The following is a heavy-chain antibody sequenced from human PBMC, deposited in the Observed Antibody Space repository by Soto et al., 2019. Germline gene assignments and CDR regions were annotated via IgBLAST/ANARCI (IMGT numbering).Heavy chain of an antibody. V-gene: IGHV4-39*07. Sequence: SETLSLTCTVSGGSISSSSYYWGWIRQPPGKGLEWIGRLYYSGSTYYNPSLKSRVTISVDTSKNQFSLKLSSVTAADTAVYYCARELGGDYDFWSGYYFDYWGQGTLVTVSS. CDR3: ARELGGDYDFWSGYYFDY. J-gene: IGHJ4*02. CDR2: LYYSGST. D-gene: IGHD3-3*01. CDR1: GGSISSSSYY.